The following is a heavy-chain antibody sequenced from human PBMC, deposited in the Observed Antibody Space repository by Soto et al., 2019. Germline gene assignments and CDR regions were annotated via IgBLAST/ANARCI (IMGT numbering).Heavy chain of an antibody. CDR1: GGSISTSY. Sequence: QVQLQESGPGLLRPSETLSLTCSVSGGSISTSYWNWIRQSPGKGLEWIGYIYYTGGTNYNPSLGSRITMSIDPSKNQFSLKLRSVTAADTAVYYCAKEAYASGGYGDWGQGTLVTVSS. CDR3: AKEAYASGGYGD. V-gene: IGHV4-59*01. D-gene: IGHD6-19*01. J-gene: IGHJ1*01. CDR2: IYYTGGT.